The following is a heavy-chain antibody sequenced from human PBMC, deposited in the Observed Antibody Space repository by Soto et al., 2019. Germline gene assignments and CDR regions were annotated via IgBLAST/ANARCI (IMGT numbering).Heavy chain of an antibody. CDR1: RGTFSSYA. V-gene: IGHV1-69*13. J-gene: IGHJ6*02. CDR3: ARGPAPTLSYSSSWYASTGGMDV. CDR2: IIPIFGTA. D-gene: IGHD6-13*01. Sequence: GASVKVSCKASRGTFSSYAISWVRQAPGQGLEWMGGIIPIFGTANYAQKFQGRVTITADESTSTAYMELSSLRSEDTAVYYCARGPAPTLSYSSSWYASTGGMDVWGQGTTVTVSS.